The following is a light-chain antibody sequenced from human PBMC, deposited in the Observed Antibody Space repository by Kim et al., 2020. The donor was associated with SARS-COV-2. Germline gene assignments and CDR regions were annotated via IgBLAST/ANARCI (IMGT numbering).Light chain of an antibody. CDR3: QQSYTTPT. V-gene: IGKV1-39*01. J-gene: IGKJ1*01. CDR2: GVS. CDR1: QTIYKY. Sequence: DIQLTQSPSSLSASVGDRVTITCRADQTIYKYLNWYQQKPGKPPTLLIYGVSTLESGVPSRFSGRGFGTDFSLTISSLQPEYFATYFCQQSYTTPTFGQGTKVDIK.